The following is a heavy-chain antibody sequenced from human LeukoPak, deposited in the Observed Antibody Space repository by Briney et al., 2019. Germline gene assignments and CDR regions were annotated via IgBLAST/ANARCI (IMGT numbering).Heavy chain of an antibody. Sequence: GRSLRLSCAASGFTFSSYGMNWVRQAPGKGLEWVSGVSGSGVGTYYADSVKGRFTISRDNSKNTLYLQMNSLRVEDTAVYYCARQPVAGFDYWGQGTLVTVSS. CDR1: GFTFSSYG. V-gene: IGHV3-23*01. CDR3: ARQPVAGFDY. CDR2: VSGSGVGT. J-gene: IGHJ4*02. D-gene: IGHD6-19*01.